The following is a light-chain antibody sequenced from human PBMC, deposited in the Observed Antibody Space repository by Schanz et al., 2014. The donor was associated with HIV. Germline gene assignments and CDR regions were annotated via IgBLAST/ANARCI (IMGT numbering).Light chain of an antibody. CDR1: SMAFSSSNF. CDR2: EVT. CDR3: CSFARSNTYV. J-gene: IGLJ1*01. V-gene: IGLV2-23*02. Sequence: QSALTQPASVSGSPGQSITISCTGASMAFSSSNFVSWFQHHPGKAPKLLIFEVTKRPSGVSNRFSGSKSGNTASLTISGLPDDDEADYYCCSFARSNTYVFGTGTKLTVL.